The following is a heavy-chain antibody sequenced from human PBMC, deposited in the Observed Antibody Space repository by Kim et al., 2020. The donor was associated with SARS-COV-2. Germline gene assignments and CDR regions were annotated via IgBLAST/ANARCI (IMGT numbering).Heavy chain of an antibody. Sequence: SVKGRFTISRDNAKNTLYLQMNSLRAEDTAVYYCAKDRVIVVLEGGSVQHWGQGTLVTVSS. V-gene: IGHV3-30*02. CDR3: AKDRVIVVLEGGSVQH. J-gene: IGHJ1*01. D-gene: IGHD3-22*01.